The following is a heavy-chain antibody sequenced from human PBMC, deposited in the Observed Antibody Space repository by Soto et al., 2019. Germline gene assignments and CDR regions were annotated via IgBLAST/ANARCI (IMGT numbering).Heavy chain of an antibody. CDR1: GGSISSGDYY. CDR2: IYYSGST. Sequence: SETLSLTCTVSGGSISSGDYYWSWIRQPPGKGLEWIGYIYYSGSTYYNPSLKSRVTISVDTSKNQFSLKLSSVTAADTAVYYCARRQQLARPSVWFDPWGQGTLVTVSS. J-gene: IGHJ5*02. D-gene: IGHD6-13*01. CDR3: ARRQQLARPSVWFDP. V-gene: IGHV4-30-4*01.